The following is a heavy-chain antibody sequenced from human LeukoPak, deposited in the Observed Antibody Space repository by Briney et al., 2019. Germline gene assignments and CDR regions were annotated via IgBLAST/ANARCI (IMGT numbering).Heavy chain of an antibody. CDR2: IYYSGST. CDR3: ASQIVGATKLYYFDY. Sequence: SETLSLTCTVSGGSISSSSYYWGWIRQPPGTGLEWIGSIYYSGSTYYNPSLKSRVTISVDTSKNQFSLKLSSVTAADTAVYYCASQIVGATKLYYFDYWGQGTLVTVSS. CDR1: GGSISSSSYY. V-gene: IGHV4-39*01. D-gene: IGHD1-26*01. J-gene: IGHJ4*02.